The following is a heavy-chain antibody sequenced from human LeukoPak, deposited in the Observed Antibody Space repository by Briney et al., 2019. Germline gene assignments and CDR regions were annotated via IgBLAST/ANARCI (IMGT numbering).Heavy chain of an antibody. J-gene: IGHJ4*02. D-gene: IGHD6-19*01. V-gene: IGHV3-33*01. CDR2: IWYDGSNK. Sequence: PGGSLRLSCAASGFTFSSYGMHWVRQAPGKGLEWVAVIWYDGSNKYYADSVKGRFTISRDNSKNTLYLQMNSLRAEDTAVYYCARAYQTQWLVLGYWGQGTLVTVSS. CDR3: ARAYQTQWLVLGY. CDR1: GFTFSSYG.